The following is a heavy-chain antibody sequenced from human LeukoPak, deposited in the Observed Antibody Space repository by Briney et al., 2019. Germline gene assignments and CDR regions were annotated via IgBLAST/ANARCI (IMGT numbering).Heavy chain of an antibody. CDR2: INHSGYT. J-gene: IGHJ4*02. CDR3: TRMTTGHDY. Sequence: MPSETLSLTCAVSGVSFNDYYWSWVRQTPGKGLEWIGEINHSGYTNDSPSLKSRVTLSIHTSRKQFSLNLRSVTVADTGIYYCTRMTTGHDYWGQGTLVTVSS. V-gene: IGHV4-34*01. D-gene: IGHD4-17*01. CDR1: GVSFNDYY.